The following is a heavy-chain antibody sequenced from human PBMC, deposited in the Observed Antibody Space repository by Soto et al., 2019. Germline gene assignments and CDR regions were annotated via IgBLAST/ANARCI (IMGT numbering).Heavy chain of an antibody. CDR1: GFTFSDYY. CDR2: ISSSGSTI. J-gene: IGHJ3*02. Sequence: GGSLRLSCAASGFTFSDYYMSWIRQAPGKGLEWVSYISSSGSTIYYADSVKGRFTISRDNAKNSLYLQMNSLRAEDTAVYYCASSRVRGAFDIWGQGTMVTVSS. V-gene: IGHV3-11*01. CDR3: ASSRVRGAFDI. D-gene: IGHD3-10*01.